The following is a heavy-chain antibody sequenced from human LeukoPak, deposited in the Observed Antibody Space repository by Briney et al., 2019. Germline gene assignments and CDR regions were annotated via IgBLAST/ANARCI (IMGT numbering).Heavy chain of an antibody. D-gene: IGHD4-23*01. CDR2: IKTDGSRT. CDR3: ARDYGGSSPFDY. J-gene: IGHJ4*02. Sequence: PGGSLRLSCVASGFTFSNYWMHWVRQAPGKGLVWVSRIKTDGSRTNYADSVKGRFTISRDNAKNTVYLEMNSLRSEDTAVYYCARDYGGSSPFDYWGQGTLVTVSS. CDR1: GFTFSNYW. V-gene: IGHV3-74*01.